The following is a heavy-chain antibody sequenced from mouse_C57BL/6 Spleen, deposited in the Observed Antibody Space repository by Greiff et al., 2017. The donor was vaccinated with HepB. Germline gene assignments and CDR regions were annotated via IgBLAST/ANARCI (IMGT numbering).Heavy chain of an antibody. CDR3: ARALWPHYYAMDY. J-gene: IGHJ4*01. CDR2: INPNNGGT. Sequence: VHVKQSGPELVKPGASVKIPCKASGYTFTDYNMDWVKQSHGKSLEWIGDINPNNGGTIYNQKFKGKATLTVDKSSSTAYMELRSLTSEDTAVYYCARALWPHYYAMDYWGQGTSVTVSS. D-gene: IGHD1-1*02. CDR1: GYTFTDYN. V-gene: IGHV1-18*01.